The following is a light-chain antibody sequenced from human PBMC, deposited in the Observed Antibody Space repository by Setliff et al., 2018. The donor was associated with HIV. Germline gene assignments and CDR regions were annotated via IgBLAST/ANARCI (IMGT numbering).Light chain of an antibody. V-gene: IGLV2-8*01. CDR2: EVN. Sequence: QSALTQPPSASGSPGQSVTISCTGTSSDVGAYNYVSWYQHHPGKAPKLMIYEVNKRPSGVPDRFSGSKSGNTASLTVSGLQAEDEADYYCCSYAGSTTYVFGTGTRSPS. CDR3: CSYAGSTTYV. CDR1: SSDVGAYNY. J-gene: IGLJ1*01.